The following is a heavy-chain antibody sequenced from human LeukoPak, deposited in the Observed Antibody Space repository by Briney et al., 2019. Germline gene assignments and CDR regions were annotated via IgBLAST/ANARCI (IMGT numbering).Heavy chain of an antibody. CDR2: INPSGGST. Sequence: ASVKVSCKASGYTFTSYYMHWVRQAPGQELEWMGIINPSGGSTSYAQKFQGRVTITADKSTSTAYMELSSLRSEDTAVYYCASGRMVRGVIIGMDVWGQGTTVTVSS. CDR1: GYTFTSYY. CDR3: ASGRMVRGVIIGMDV. V-gene: IGHV1-46*01. J-gene: IGHJ6*02. D-gene: IGHD3-10*01.